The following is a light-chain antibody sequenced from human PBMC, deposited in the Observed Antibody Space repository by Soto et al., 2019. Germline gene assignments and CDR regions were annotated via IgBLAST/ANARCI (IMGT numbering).Light chain of an antibody. J-gene: IGKJ1*01. CDR1: QSVLYSSNNKNY. CDR2: WAS. V-gene: IGKV4-1*01. CDR3: HQHYSTPPLT. Sequence: DIVMTQSPDSLAVSLGERATINCKSSQSVLYSSNNKNYLAWYQQKPGQPPKLLIYWASTRESGVPDRFSGSRAGTDFTPTIISLQAEDVAVYYCHQHYSTPPLTFGQGTRVEIK.